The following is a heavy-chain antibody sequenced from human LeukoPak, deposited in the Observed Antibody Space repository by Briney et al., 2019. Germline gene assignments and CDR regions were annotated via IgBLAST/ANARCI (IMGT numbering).Heavy chain of an antibody. D-gene: IGHD2-2*01. J-gene: IGHJ6*02. Sequence: PGRSLRLSCAASGFTFRTYGMHWVRQAPGKGLEWVAVISYDGSNKYYADSVKGRFTISRDNSKNTLYLQMNSLRAEDTAVYYCARDLIVVVPAVDSYYYGMDVWGQGTTVTVSS. CDR1: GFTFRTYG. CDR3: ARDLIVVVPAVDSYYYGMDV. V-gene: IGHV3-30*03. CDR2: ISYDGSNK.